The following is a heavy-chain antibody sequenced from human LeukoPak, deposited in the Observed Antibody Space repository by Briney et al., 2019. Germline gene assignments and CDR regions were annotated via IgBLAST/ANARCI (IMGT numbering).Heavy chain of an antibody. CDR3: AKDKYYDISGYSSPFDC. J-gene: IGHJ4*02. D-gene: IGHD3-22*01. CDR1: GFTFSSYA. CDR2: ISGSGGST. Sequence: PGGSLRLSCAASGFTFSSYAMSWVRQAPGKGLEWVSIISGSGGSTYYADSVKGRFTISRDNSKNTLYLQMNSLRAEDTAVYYCAKDKYYDISGYSSPFDCWGQGTLVTVSS. V-gene: IGHV3-23*01.